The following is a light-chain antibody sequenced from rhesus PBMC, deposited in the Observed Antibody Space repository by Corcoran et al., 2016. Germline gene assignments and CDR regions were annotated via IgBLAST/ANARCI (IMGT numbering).Light chain of an antibody. CDR1: QGISNW. CDR3: QQHSSHPYS. CDR2: AAS. J-gene: IGKJ2*01. Sequence: DIQMTQSPSSLSASVGDRVTITCQASQGISNWFAWYQQKPGKAPKLLIYAASSLQSGVPSRVSGSGSGTDFKLPISSLQPEDSEAYYCQQHSSHPYSFGQGTKVEIK. V-gene: IGKV1-33*02.